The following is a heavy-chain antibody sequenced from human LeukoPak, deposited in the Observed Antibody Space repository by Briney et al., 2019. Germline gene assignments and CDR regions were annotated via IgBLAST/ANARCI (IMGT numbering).Heavy chain of an antibody. J-gene: IGHJ2*01. D-gene: IGHD6-19*01. CDR1: GFTFSSYA. CDR3: AKVEQWLVRQRWYFDL. Sequence: PGGSLRLSCAASGFTFSSYAMSWVRQAPGKGLEWVSGISGSGGSTYYADSVKGRFTISRDNSKNTLYLQMNSLRADDTAVYYCAKVEQWLVRQRWYFDLWGRGTLVTVSS. CDR2: ISGSGGST. V-gene: IGHV3-23*01.